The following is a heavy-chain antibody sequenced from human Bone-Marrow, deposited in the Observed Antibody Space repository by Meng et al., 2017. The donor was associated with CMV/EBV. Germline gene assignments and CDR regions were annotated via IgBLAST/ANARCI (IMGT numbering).Heavy chain of an antibody. CDR1: GGSMRWNY. J-gene: IGHJ4*02. V-gene: IGHV4-59*12. CDR2: IYFTGTT. D-gene: IGHD5-12*01. Sequence: SETLSLTCTVSGGSMRWNYLHWIRQPPGKGLEWIGYIYFTGTTNYNPSLKSRVTMSVDTSKNQFSLKLSSVTAADTAVYYCARAVRFSRIVATIDYWGQGTLVTVSS. CDR3: ARAVRFSRIVATIDY.